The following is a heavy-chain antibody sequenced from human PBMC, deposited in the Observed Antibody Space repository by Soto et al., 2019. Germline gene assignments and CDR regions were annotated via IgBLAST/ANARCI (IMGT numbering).Heavy chain of an antibody. CDR3: AREGGGGIDY. J-gene: IGHJ4*02. D-gene: IGHD1-26*01. CDR2: IYYAGST. CDR1: GGSISSTSSY. Sequence: NPSETLSLTCTVSGGSISSTSSYWSWIRQHPGKGLEWIGYIYYAGSTYYNPSLKSRVLISLDTSENQFSLNLSSVTAADTAVYYCAREGGGGIDYWGQGTLVTVSS. V-gene: IGHV4-31*03.